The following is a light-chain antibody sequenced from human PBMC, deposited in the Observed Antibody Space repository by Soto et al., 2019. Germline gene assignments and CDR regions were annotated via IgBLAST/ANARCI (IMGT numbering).Light chain of an antibody. Sequence: IVLTQSPGTLSLSPGERATLSCRAGQSVSSNYLAWYQQKPGQAPRLLIYADSNRATGIPARFSGSGSGTDFTLTISSLEPEDFSVYYCQQRYNWPITFGQGTRLEIK. CDR2: ADS. CDR1: QSVSSNY. V-gene: IGKV3D-20*02. CDR3: QQRYNWPIT. J-gene: IGKJ5*01.